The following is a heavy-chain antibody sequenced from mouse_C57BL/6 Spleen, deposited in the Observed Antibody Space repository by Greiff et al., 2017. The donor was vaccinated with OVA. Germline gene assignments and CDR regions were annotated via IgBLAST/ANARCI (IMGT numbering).Heavy chain of an antibody. Sequence: QVQLQQPGAELVRPGTSVKLSCKASGYTFTSYWMHWVKQRPGQGLEWIGVIDPSDSYTNYNQKFKGKATLTVDTSSSTAYMQLSSLTSEDSAVYYCARRGAIYYGNYFFYAMDYWGQGTSVTVSS. D-gene: IGHD2-1*01. CDR3: ARRGAIYYGNYFFYAMDY. V-gene: IGHV1-59*01. CDR1: GYTFTSYW. CDR2: IDPSDSYT. J-gene: IGHJ4*01.